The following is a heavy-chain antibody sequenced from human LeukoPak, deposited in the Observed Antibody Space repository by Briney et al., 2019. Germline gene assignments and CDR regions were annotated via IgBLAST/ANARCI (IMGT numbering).Heavy chain of an antibody. D-gene: IGHD3-22*01. CDR2: IYYSGST. J-gene: IGHJ4*02. CDR1: GGSFSSYY. CDR3: ARVGYYYDSSGPDYYFDY. V-gene: IGHV4-59*01. Sequence: PSETLSLTCAVYGGSFSSYYWSWIRQPPGKGLEWIGYIYYSGSTNYNPSLKSRVTISVDTSKNQFSLKLSSVTAADTAVYYCARVGYYYDSSGPDYYFDYWGQGTLVTVSS.